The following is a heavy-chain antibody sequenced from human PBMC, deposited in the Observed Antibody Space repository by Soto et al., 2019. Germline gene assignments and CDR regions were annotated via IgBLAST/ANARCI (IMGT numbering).Heavy chain of an antibody. V-gene: IGHV4-59*01. D-gene: IGHD3-10*01. CDR1: GGSISSYY. CDR3: ARENYYGSGTYFRLDV. CDR2: LYDSGST. Sequence: SETLSLTCTVSGGSISSYYWSWIRQPPGKGLEWIGYLYDSGSTHYNPSLKSRVTISVDTSKNQFSLKLTSVTAADTAVYYCARENYYGSGTYFRLDVWGQGTRDTFSS. J-gene: IGHJ6*02.